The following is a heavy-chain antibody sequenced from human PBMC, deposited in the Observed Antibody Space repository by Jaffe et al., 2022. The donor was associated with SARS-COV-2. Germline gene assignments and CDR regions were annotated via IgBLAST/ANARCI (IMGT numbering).Heavy chain of an antibody. J-gene: IGHJ4*02. CDR1: GGSISSGSFH. CDR3: AREGYYYDSGGYYRIDY. V-gene: IGHV4-61*02. CDR2: IYTSGSA. Sequence: QVQLQESGPGLVKPSQTLSLTCTVSGGSISSGSFHWSWIRQPAGKGLEWIGRIYTSGSADYNPSLKSRVTISVDASKNQFSLKLSSVTAADTAVYYCAREGYYYDSGGYYRIDYWGQGTLVTVSS. D-gene: IGHD3-22*01.